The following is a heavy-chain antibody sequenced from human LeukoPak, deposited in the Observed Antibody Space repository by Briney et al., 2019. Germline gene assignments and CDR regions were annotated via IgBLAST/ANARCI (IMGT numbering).Heavy chain of an antibody. CDR1: GCTLSRNH. CDR3: AGGQHCAGACPPGNFQH. V-gene: IGHV3-66*01. Sequence: GGGLTLSCAAPGCTLSRNHMSWVGQAPGKGGERVAVLYSGSKTSYAESAKGRFTISRDKSKNTLYLQMNSLRSDDTAVYYCAGGQHCAGACPPGNFQHWGQGTLVLVSS. CDR2: LYSGSKT. J-gene: IGHJ1*01. D-gene: IGHD2-21*02.